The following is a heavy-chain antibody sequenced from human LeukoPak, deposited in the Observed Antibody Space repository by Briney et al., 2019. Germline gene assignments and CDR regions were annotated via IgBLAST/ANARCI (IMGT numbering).Heavy chain of an antibody. CDR1: GDSVSRSDSY. CDR3: ARRRYYDGSGYLE. CDR2: IYYSGRT. J-gene: IGHJ1*01. Sequence: KPSETLSLTCSVSGDSVSRSDSYGDWIRQPPGKGLEWIGTIYYSGRTYYSPSLKSRVTMSVDPSNNQFSLNLRSVTAADTALYYYARRRYYDGSGYLEWGQGTLLSVSS. D-gene: IGHD3-22*01. V-gene: IGHV4-39*01.